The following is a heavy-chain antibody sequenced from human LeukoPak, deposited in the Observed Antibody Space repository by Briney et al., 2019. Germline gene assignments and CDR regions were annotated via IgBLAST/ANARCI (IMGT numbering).Heavy chain of an antibody. CDR1: GGSISRYY. V-gene: IGHV4-59*12. CDR2: IYYSGST. D-gene: IGHD1-26*01. J-gene: IGHJ3*02. Sequence: PSETLSLTCTVSGGSISRYYWSWIRQPPGKGLEWIGYIYYSGSTNYNPSLKSRVTISVDTSKNQFSLKLSSVTAADTAVYYCARVGADPRWSFDIWGQGTMVTVSS. CDR3: ARVGADPRWSFDI.